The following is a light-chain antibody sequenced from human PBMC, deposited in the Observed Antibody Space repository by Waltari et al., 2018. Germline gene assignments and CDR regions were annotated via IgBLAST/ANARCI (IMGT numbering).Light chain of an antibody. CDR1: SSNIGSNT. CDR3: AAWDVSLKGV. V-gene: IGLV1-44*01. J-gene: IGLJ2*01. Sequence: QSVLTQPPSASGTPGQRVTISCSGSSSNIGSNTVNWYQQLPGMAPKRIIYSNNQRPSGGPGRFCGSTSGTSASRAISGLQSDDEADYYCAAWDVSLKGVFGGGTKVTVL. CDR2: SNN.